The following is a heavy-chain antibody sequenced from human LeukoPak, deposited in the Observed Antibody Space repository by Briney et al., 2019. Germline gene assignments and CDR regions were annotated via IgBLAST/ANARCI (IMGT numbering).Heavy chain of an antibody. Sequence: PGGSLRLSCAASGFTFSSYGMHWVRQAPGKGLEWVAVISYGGGNKYYADSVKGRFTISRDNSENTLYLQMNSLRGEDTAVYYCAKAGVDMTTILLYFDFWGQGTLVTVSS. V-gene: IGHV3-30*18. CDR1: GFTFSSYG. CDR2: ISYGGGNK. J-gene: IGHJ4*02. D-gene: IGHD5-24*01. CDR3: AKAGVDMTTILLYFDF.